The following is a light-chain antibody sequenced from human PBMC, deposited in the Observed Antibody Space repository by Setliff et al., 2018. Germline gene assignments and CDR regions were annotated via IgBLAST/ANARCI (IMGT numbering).Light chain of an antibody. CDR2: DVS. V-gene: IGLV2-14*01. Sequence: QSALTQPPSASGSPGQSVTISCTGTGGLVGGYNYVSWYQQHPGKAPKLIIYDVSNRPSGVSNRFSGSKAGNTASLTISGLQAEDEADYYCCAYTSSTTYVFGTGTKVTVL. CDR3: CAYTSSTTYV. J-gene: IGLJ1*01. CDR1: GGLVGGYNY.